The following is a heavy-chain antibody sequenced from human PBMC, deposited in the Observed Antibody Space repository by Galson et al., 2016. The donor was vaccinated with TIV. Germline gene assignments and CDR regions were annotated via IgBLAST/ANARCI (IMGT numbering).Heavy chain of an antibody. CDR1: GDPISSNNW. CDR3: AKSYYDTLTGPFDFDYGMDV. J-gene: IGHJ6*02. D-gene: IGHD3-9*01. Sequence: SETLSLTCDVSGDPISSNNWWNWVRQPPGKGLEWIGEIYHSGTTKYNPSLKSRVTISVDKSKNQFSLKMNSVTAADTAVYYCAKSYYDTLTGPFDFDYGMDVWGQGTTVIVS. CDR2: IYHSGTT. V-gene: IGHV4-4*02.